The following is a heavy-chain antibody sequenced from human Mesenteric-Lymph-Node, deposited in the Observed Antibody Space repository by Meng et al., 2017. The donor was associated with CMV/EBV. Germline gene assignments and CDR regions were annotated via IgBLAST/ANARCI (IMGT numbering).Heavy chain of an antibody. Sequence: ASVKVSCKGSGYTFTSHDIDWVRQAAGQGLEWMGWMNSYSGDTGYAQKFQGRVTMTRDTAIGTAYMELTGLRSEDTAVYYCMRGAGEGGGDWFDPWGQGTLVTVSS. CDR3: MRGAGEGGGDWFDP. J-gene: IGHJ5*02. CDR2: MNSYSGDT. D-gene: IGHD1-14*01. V-gene: IGHV1-8*01. CDR1: GYTFTSHD.